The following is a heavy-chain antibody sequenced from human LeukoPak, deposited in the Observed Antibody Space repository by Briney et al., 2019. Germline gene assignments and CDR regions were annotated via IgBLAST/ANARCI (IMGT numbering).Heavy chain of an antibody. J-gene: IGHJ4*02. CDR1: GFNFRHYG. V-gene: IGHV3-30*03. CDR3: ATRDFDF. CDR2: ISYDGNNT. Sequence: GGSLRLSCAASGFNFRHYGIHWVRQAPGKGPQWVAVISYDGNNTFYADSVKGRFTVFRDNSKNTVFLQMNNLRHEDTALYYCATRDFDFWGQGTLVTVSS.